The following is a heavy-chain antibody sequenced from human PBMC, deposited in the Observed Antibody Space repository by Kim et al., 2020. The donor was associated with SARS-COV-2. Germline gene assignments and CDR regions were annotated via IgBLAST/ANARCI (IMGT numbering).Heavy chain of an antibody. J-gene: IGHJ4*02. CDR2: ISGSGGST. Sequence: GGSLRLSCAASGFTFSSYAMSWVRQAPGKGLEWVSAISGSGGSTYYADSVKGRFTISRDNSKNTLYLQMNSLRAEDTAVYYCANRPWEWELPLGYWGQGTLVTVSS. CDR1: GFTFSSYA. V-gene: IGHV3-23*01. CDR3: ANRPWEWELPLGY. D-gene: IGHD1-26*01.